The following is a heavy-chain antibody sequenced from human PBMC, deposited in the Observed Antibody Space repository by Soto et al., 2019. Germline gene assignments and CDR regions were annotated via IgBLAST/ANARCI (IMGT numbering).Heavy chain of an antibody. CDR1: GGSLSNYY. Sequence: SETLSLTCAVSGGSLSNYYWCWIRQPPGKGLEWIGEINDSGTTNYNPSLKSRVTISVDTSKNQFSLMLSSVTAADTAVYYCARTDYFPTWGQGTLVTVSS. D-gene: IGHD3-9*01. CDR3: ARTDYFPT. J-gene: IGHJ5*02. CDR2: INDSGTT. V-gene: IGHV4-34*01.